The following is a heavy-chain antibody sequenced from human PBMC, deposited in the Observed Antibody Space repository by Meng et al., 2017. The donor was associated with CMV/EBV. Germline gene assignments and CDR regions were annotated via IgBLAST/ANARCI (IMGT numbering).Heavy chain of an antibody. CDR3: AKLPAPMDV. J-gene: IGHJ6*02. Sequence: SETLSLTCAVYGGSFSGYYWSWIRQPPGKGLEWIGEINHSGSTNYNPSLKSRVTISVDTTKNQFSLKLSSVTAADTAVYYCAKLPAPMDVWGQGTTVTVSS. CDR1: GGSFSGYY. CDR2: INHSGST. V-gene: IGHV4-34*01.